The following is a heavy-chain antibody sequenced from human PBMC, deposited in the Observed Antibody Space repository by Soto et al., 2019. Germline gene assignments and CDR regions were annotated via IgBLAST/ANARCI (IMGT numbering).Heavy chain of an antibody. V-gene: IGHV4-59*01. CDR3: ARDQGVRGVIRALDV. CDR1: GGSISSYY. Sequence: PSETLSLTCTVSGGSISSYYWSWIRQPPGKGLEWIGYIYYSGSTNYNPSLKSRVTISVDTSKNQFSLKLSSVTAADTAVYYCARDQGVRGVIRALDVWGKGTTVTVSS. J-gene: IGHJ6*04. CDR2: IYYSGST. D-gene: IGHD3-10*01.